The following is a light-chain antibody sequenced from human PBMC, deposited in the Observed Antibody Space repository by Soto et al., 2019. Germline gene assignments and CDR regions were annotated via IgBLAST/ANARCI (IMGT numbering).Light chain of an antibody. V-gene: IGKV2-28*01. J-gene: IGKJ2*01. CDR3: MQRLQTPYT. CDR1: QSLLHRSGHNH. Sequence: DIVMTQSPLSLSVTPGEPASISCRSSQSLLHRSGHNHLDWYLQKPGQSPQLLICLGSNRASGVPYRFSGSGSGTDFTLKISRVEAEDVVSYYCMQRLQTPYTFGQGTKLEIK. CDR2: LGS.